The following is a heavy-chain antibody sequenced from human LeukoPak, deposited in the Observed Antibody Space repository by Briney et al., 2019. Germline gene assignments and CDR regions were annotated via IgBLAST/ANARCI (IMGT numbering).Heavy chain of an antibody. CDR2: IYPGDSDT. CDR1: GYSFTSDW. Sequence: GESLKISCKGSGYSFTSDWIGWVRQMPGKGLEWMGIIYPGDSDTRYSPSFQGQVTISADKSISTAYLQWSSLKASDTAMYYCARQAFGYYDSSGYIDYWGQGTLVTVSS. V-gene: IGHV5-51*01. D-gene: IGHD3-22*01. J-gene: IGHJ4*02. CDR3: ARQAFGYYDSSGYIDY.